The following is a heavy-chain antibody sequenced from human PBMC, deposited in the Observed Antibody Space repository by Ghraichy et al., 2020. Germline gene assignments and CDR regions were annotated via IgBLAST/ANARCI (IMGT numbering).Heavy chain of an antibody. J-gene: IGHJ3*02. V-gene: IGHV2-5*01. CDR2: IYWNDDK. D-gene: IGHD3-22*01. CDR3: AHTSGRDSSVYDAFDI. CDR1: GFSLSTSGVG. Sequence: SGPTLVKPTQTLTLTCTFSGFSLSTSGVGVGWIRQPPGKALEWLALIYWNDDKRYSPSLKSRLTITKDTSKNQVVLTMTNMDPVDTATYYCAHTSGRDSSVYDAFDIWGQGTMVTVSS.